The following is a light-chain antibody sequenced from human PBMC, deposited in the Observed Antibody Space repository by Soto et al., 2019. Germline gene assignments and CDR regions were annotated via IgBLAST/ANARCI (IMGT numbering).Light chain of an antibody. CDR3: QHYNNLLEA. Sequence: DIQMSQAPSARTGCVGASHDVTCLASQTVSSWLAWYQQKPGKAPKRLIYKASTLKSGVPSRFSGSGSGTEFTHTCGILQPDDFASCYCQHYNNLLEAFGQGTKVDIK. CDR1: QTVSSW. J-gene: IGKJ1*01. V-gene: IGKV1-5*03. CDR2: KAS.